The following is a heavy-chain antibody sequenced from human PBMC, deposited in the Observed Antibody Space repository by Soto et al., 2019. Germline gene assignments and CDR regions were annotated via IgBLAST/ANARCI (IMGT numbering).Heavy chain of an antibody. D-gene: IGHD7-27*01. Sequence: SLRLSCAASGFSFSTSPMHWVRQAPGKGPEWVALISYNGTNKFYADSVKGRFTISRHNPKSTLYSQVARLRPEDAAVYYCARDPKTSGGQHWAFNYFDSWGQGTLVTVSS. CDR3: ARDPKTSGGQHWAFNYFDS. CDR1: GFSFSTSP. CDR2: ISYNGTNK. V-gene: IGHV3-30-3*01. J-gene: IGHJ4*02.